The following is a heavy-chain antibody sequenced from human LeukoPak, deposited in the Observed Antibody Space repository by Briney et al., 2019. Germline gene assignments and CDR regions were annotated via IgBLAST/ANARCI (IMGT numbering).Heavy chain of an antibody. CDR2: MNPNSGNT. J-gene: IGHJ6*03. V-gene: IGHV1-8*03. CDR1: GYTFTSYD. CDR3: ARGSGYCSSTSCYTKLYYYYYYMDV. Sequence: GASVKVSCKASGYTFTSYDINWVRQATGQGLEWMGWMNPNSGNTGYAQKFQGRVTITRNTSISTAYMELSSLRSEDTAVYYCARGSGYCSSTSCYTKLYYYYYYMDVWGKGTTVTVSS. D-gene: IGHD2-2*02.